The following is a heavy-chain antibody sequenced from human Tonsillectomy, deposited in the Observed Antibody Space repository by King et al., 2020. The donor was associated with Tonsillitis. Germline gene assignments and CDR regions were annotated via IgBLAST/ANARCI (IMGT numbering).Heavy chain of an antibody. CDR2: IFSNDEK. V-gene: IGHV2-26*01. CDR3: ARDSLEYVYDFGSSYFDS. CDR1: GFSLTNGKMG. Sequence: TLKESGPVLVKPTETLTLTCTVSGFSLTNGKMGVSWIRQPPGKALEWLAHIFSNDEKSYSTSLKTRLTISKDTSTSQVVLTMTDMDPVDTATYYCARDSLEYVYDFGSSYFDSWGQGTLVTVSS. J-gene: IGHJ4*02. D-gene: IGHD3/OR15-3a*01.